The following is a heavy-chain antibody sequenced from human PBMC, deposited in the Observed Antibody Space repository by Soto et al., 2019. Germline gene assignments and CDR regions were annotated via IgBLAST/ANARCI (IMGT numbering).Heavy chain of an antibody. V-gene: IGHV4-30-4*01. CDR1: GGYISSGGCC. D-gene: IGHD3-10*01. Sequence: SETKSVTCTVAGGYISSGGCCWSWIRQPPGKGLEWIGYIYYSGSTYYNPSLKSRVTISVDTSKNQFSLKLSSVTAADTAVYYCARAKYYYFDYWGQGTLVTVSS. CDR2: IYYSGST. CDR3: ARAKYYYFDY. J-gene: IGHJ4*02.